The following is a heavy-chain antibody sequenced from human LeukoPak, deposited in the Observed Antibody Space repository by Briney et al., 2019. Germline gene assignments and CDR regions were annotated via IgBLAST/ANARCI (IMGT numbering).Heavy chain of an antibody. CDR2: IYYSGST. D-gene: IGHD2-8*01. J-gene: IGHJ5*02. V-gene: IGHV4-59*01. CDR1: GGSISSYY. Sequence: KRSETLSLTCTVSGGSISSYYWSWIRQPPGKGLEWIGYIYYSGSTNYNPSLKSRVTISVDTSKNQFSLKLSSVTAADTAVYYCARDTKGRFDPWGQGTLVTVSS. CDR3: ARDTKGRFDP.